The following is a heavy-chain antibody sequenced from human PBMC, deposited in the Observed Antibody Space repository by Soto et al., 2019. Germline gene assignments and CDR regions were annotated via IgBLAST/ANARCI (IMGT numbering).Heavy chain of an antibody. Sequence: VQLVESGGGLIQPGGSLRLSCAVSGFTVSNNYMSWVRQAPGKGLEGVSVIYSGGYTAYGDSVKGRFTISRDNSKNTLYLQMKSRGPAHAGVFYCAPNPGGGGYWGQGTLVTVSS. J-gene: IGHJ4*02. CDR2: IYSGGYT. D-gene: IGHD3-10*01. CDR1: GFTVSNNY. V-gene: IGHV3-53*01. CDR3: APNPGGGGY.